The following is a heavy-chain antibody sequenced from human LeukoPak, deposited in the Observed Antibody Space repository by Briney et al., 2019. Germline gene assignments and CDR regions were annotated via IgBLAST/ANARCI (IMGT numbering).Heavy chain of an antibody. Sequence: SETLSLTCAVSGDSVSTTNWWSWVRQTPGKGLEWIGEIYHAGNTNYNPSLRSRVNMSVDKPNNQFSLTLTSVTAADTAVYYCARERWGVVAASTYYYFYIDVWGKGTAVTVSS. J-gene: IGHJ6*03. CDR3: ARERWGVVAASTYYYFYIDV. CDR2: IYHAGNT. D-gene: IGHD2-15*01. CDR1: GDSVSTTNW. V-gene: IGHV4-4*02.